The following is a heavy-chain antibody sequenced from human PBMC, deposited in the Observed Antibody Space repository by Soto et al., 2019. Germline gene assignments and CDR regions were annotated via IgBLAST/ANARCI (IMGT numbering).Heavy chain of an antibody. D-gene: IGHD3-22*01. J-gene: IGHJ4*02. V-gene: IGHV3-74*01. CDR2: INSDGSIT. Sequence: EVQLVESGGGLVQPGGSLRLSCAASGFTFNQYWMHWVHQGPGKGLVWLSRINSDGSITDYADSVKGRFTISRDNAKNTLYLQMNSLRDEDTAVYYCARVVRNYYESSGYDYWGQGALVTVSS. CDR1: GFTFNQYW. CDR3: ARVVRNYYESSGYDY.